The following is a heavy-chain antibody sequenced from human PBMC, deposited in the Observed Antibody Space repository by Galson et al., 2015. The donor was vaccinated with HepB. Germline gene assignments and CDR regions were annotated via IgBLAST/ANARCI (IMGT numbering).Heavy chain of an antibody. CDR2: ISAYNGNT. CDR1: GYTFTTYG. D-gene: IGHD3-22*01. CDR3: ARPDYYDSSGYYL. J-gene: IGHJ4*02. V-gene: IGHV1-18*04. Sequence: SVKVSCKASGYTFTTYGISWVRQAPGQGLEWMGWISAYNGNTNYAQKVQGRVTMTTDTSTSTAYMELRSLRSDDTAVYYCARPDYYDSSGYYLWGQGTLVTVSS.